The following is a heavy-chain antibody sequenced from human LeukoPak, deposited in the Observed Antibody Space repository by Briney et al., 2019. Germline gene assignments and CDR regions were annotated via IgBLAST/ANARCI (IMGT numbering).Heavy chain of an antibody. CDR1: GFTFSSYA. V-gene: IGHV3-30-3*01. CDR2: ISSDGSNK. Sequence: PTGGSLRLSCAASGFTFSSYAMHWVRQAPGKGLEWVAVISSDGSNKFYADSVKGRFTISRDKSRNTLYLQMNSLRAEDTAVYYCASLFDHWGQGTLVTVSS. CDR3: ASLFDH. J-gene: IGHJ4*02.